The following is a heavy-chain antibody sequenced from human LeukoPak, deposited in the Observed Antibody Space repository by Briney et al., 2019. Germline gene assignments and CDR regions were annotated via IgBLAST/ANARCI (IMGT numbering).Heavy chain of an antibody. Sequence: GASVKVSCKASAGTFSSYAISWVRQAHGQGLELMGGIIPIFGTANYAQKVQGRVTITADESTSTAYMELSSLRSEDTAVYYCAKSGGYAMDVWGQGGTVTVSS. CDR1: AGTFSSYA. D-gene: IGHD1-26*01. V-gene: IGHV1-69*01. J-gene: IGHJ6*02. CDR3: AKSGGYAMDV. CDR2: IIPIFGTA.